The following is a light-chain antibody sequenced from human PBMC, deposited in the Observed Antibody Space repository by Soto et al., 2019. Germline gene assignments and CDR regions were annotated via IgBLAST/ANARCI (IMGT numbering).Light chain of an antibody. CDR2: EVS. V-gene: IGLV2-8*01. J-gene: IGLJ2*01. CDR1: SSDVGGYNY. CDR3: SSYGGSNTVV. Sequence: QTVVTQPPSASGSPGQSVTISCTGSSSDVGGYNYVSWYQQHPGKAPKLMIYEVSKRPSGVPDRLSGSKSGNTASLTVSGLPAEDEADYYCSSYGGSNTVVFGGGTKLTVL.